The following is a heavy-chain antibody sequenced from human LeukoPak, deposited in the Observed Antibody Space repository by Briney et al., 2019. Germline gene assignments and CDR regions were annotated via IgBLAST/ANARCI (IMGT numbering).Heavy chain of an antibody. Sequence: ASVKVSCKASGYTFTGYYMHWVRQAPGQGLEWMGWINPNSGGTNYAQKFQGRVTMTRDTSISTAYMELSRLRSDDTAVYYCARGGYCSSTSCRGVVYVGDYWGQGTLVTVSS. CDR3: ARGGYCSSTSCRGVVYVGDY. J-gene: IGHJ4*02. CDR2: INPNSGGT. CDR1: GYTFTGYY. D-gene: IGHD2-2*01. V-gene: IGHV1-2*02.